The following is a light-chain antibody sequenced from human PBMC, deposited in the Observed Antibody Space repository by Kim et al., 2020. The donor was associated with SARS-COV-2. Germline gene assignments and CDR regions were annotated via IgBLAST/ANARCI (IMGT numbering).Light chain of an antibody. CDR1: QSVSSSY. V-gene: IGKV3-20*01. J-gene: IGKJ4*01. CDR2: GAS. Sequence: SPGERATLSCRASQSVSSSYIAWYQQKPGQAPRLLIYGASTRATGIPDRFSGSGSGTDFTLTISRLGPEDFAVYYCQQYGRSPLNFGGGTKVDIK. CDR3: QQYGRSPLN.